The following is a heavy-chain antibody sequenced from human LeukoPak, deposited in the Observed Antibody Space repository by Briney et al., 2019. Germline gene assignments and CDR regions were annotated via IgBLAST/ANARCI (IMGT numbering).Heavy chain of an antibody. V-gene: IGHV3-30*18. J-gene: IGHJ4*02. D-gene: IGHD6-19*01. CDR2: ISYDGSNK. Sequence: PGRSLRLSCAASGLTFSGYGMHWVRQAPGKGLEWVAVISYDGSNKYYADSVKGRFTISRDNSKNTLYLQMNSLRAEDTAVYYCAKVALTGYSSGWLDYWGQGTLVTVSS. CDR1: GLTFSGYG. CDR3: AKVALTGYSSGWLDY.